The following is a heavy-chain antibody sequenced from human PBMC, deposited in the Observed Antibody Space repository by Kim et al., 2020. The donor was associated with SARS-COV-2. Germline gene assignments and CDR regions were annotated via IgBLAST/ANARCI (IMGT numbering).Heavy chain of an antibody. J-gene: IGHJ4*02. D-gene: IGHD6-19*01. CDR2: IYSGGST. V-gene: IGHV3-66*01. CDR1: GFTVSSNY. CDR3: ARGPWGSGWYGIY. Sequence: GGSLRLSCAASGFTVSSNYMSWVRQAPGKGLEWVSVIYSGGSTYYADSVKGRFTISRDNSKNTLYLQMNSLRAEDTAVYYCARGPWGSGWYGIYWGQGTLVTVSS.